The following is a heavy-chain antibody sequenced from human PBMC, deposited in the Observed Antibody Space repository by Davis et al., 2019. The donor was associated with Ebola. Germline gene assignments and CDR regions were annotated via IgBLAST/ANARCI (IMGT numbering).Heavy chain of an antibody. CDR3: ARVPGIAARPGGYYYYYGMDV. D-gene: IGHD6-6*01. V-gene: IGHV4-34*01. Sequence: SETLSLTCAVYGGSFSGYYWGWIRQPPGKGLEWIGNIYYSGSTYYNPSLKSRVTISVDTSKNQFSLKLSSVTAADTAVYYCARVPGIAARPGGYYYYYGMDVWGQGTTVTVSS. CDR2: IYYSGST. CDR1: GGSFSGYY. J-gene: IGHJ6*02.